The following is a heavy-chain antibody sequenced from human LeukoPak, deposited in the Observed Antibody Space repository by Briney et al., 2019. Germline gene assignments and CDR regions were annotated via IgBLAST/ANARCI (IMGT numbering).Heavy chain of an antibody. V-gene: IGHV3-33*01. D-gene: IGHD3-3*01. J-gene: IGHJ4*02. CDR3: ARAPRYNYDFWSGGFDY. CDR1: GFTFSSYG. CDR2: IWYDGSNK. Sequence: GRSLRLSCAASGFTFSSYGMHWVRQAPGKGLEWVAVIWYDGSNKYYADSVKGRFTISGDNSKNTLYLQMNSLRAEDTAVYYCARAPRYNYDFWSGGFDYWGQGTLVTVSS.